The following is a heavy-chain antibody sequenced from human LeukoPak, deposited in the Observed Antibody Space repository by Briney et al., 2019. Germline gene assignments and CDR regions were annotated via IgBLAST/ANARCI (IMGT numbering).Heavy chain of an antibody. CDR1: GFTFSSYA. D-gene: IGHD3-9*01. CDR2: ISGSGGST. J-gene: IGHJ3*02. CDR3: AKDRGPNILTGYYAFDI. V-gene: IGHV3-23*01. Sequence: GGSLKLSCAASGFTFSSYAMSWDRQAPGKGLEWVSAISGSGGSTYYADSVKGRFTISRDNSKNTLYLQMNSLRAEDTAVYYCAKDRGPNILTGYYAFDIWGQGTMVTVSS.